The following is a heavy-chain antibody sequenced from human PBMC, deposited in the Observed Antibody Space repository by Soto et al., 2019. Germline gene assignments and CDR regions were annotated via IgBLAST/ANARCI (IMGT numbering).Heavy chain of an antibody. CDR2: IWFHGSKQ. D-gene: IGHD1-20*01. CDR3: ARDLNTVYIEY. J-gene: IGHJ4*02. CDR1: GFTCGRSG. Sequence: QVQMVESGGGVVQPGTSLSLSCVASGFTCGRSGMHWVRQAPGGALEWVAIIWFHGSKQYYADTVKGRLTVSSDNSKNALYLQMDSVRGDDTAVYYSARDLNTVYIEYWGQGTLVSV. V-gene: IGHV3-33*01.